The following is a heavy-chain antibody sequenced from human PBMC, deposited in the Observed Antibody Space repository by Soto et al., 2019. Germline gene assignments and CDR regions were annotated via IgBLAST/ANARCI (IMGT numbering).Heavy chain of an antibody. CDR1: GGSISSGGYS. CDR3: ARGCYGSGSYLPSNYYYYGMDV. Sequence: SETLSLTCAVSGGSISSGGYSWSWIRQPPGKGLEWIGYIYHSGSTYYNPSLKSRVTISLDRSKNQFSLKLSSVTAADTAVYYCARGCYGSGSYLPSNYYYYGMDVWGQGTTVT. V-gene: IGHV4-30-2*01. J-gene: IGHJ6*02. CDR2: IYHSGST. D-gene: IGHD3-10*01.